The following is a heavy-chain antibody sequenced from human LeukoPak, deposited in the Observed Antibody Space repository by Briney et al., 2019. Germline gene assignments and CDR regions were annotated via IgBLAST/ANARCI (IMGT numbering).Heavy chain of an antibody. CDR1: GFTFSAST. J-gene: IGHJ4*02. D-gene: IGHD5-18*01. V-gene: IGHV3-73*01. CDR3: TTVDTTMV. CDR2: IRSKANSYAT. Sequence: GGSLRLSCAASGFTFSASTMHWVRQASGKGLEWVGRIRSKANSYATAYAASVKSRFTISRDDSKNTAYLQMNSLETEDTAVYYCTTVDTTMVWGQGTLVTVSS.